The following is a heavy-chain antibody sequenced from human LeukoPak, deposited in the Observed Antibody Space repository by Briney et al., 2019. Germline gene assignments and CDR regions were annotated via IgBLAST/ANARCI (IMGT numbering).Heavy chain of an antibody. CDR1: GYTFTSYG. Sequence: ASVKVSCKASGYTFTSYGISWVRQAPGQGLEWMGWISAYNGNTNYAQKLQGRVTMTTDTSTSTAYMELRSLRSDDTAVYYCARDYGKVERRIDYYYYMDVWGKGTTVTVSS. CDR2: ISAYNGNT. D-gene: IGHD1-1*01. J-gene: IGHJ6*03. V-gene: IGHV1-18*01. CDR3: ARDYGKVERRIDYYYYMDV.